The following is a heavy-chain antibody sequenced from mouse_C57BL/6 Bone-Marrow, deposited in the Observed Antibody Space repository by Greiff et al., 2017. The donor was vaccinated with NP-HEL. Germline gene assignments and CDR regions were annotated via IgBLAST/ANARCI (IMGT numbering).Heavy chain of an antibody. Sequence: QVQLQQPGAELVKPGASVKMSCKASGYTFTSYWITWVKQRPGQGLEWIGDIYPGSGSTNYNEKFKSKATLTVDTSSSTAYMQLSSLTSEDSAVYYCARQLRLRFPWFAYWGQGTLVTVSA. J-gene: IGHJ3*01. CDR1: GYTFTSYW. V-gene: IGHV1-55*01. CDR3: ARQLRLRFPWFAY. CDR2: IYPGSGST. D-gene: IGHD3-2*02.